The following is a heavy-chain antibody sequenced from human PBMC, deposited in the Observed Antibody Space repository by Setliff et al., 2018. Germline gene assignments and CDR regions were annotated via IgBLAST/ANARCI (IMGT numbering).Heavy chain of an antibody. CDR1: GYSFTGYY. CDR2: IIPNFGTT. CDR3: ARSPALLGIVYLDP. V-gene: IGHV1-69*05. Sequence: SVKVSCKASGYSFTGYYIHWVRQAPGQGLEWMGGIIPNFGTTSYAQKFQGRVTITTDESTSTAYMELNSLTSEDTAVYYCARSPALLGIVYLDPWGQGTRVTVSS. J-gene: IGHJ5*02. D-gene: IGHD2-15*01.